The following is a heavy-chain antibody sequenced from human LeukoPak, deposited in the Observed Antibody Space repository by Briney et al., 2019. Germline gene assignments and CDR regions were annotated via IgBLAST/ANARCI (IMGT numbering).Heavy chain of an antibody. Sequence: SETLSLTCAVYGGSFSGYYWSWIRQPPGKGLEWIGEINHSGSTNYNPSLKSRVTISVDTSKNQFSLKLSSVTAADTAVYYCARRGGVLRYFDWLYTFDYWGQGTLVTVSS. CDR2: INHSGST. CDR1: GGSFSGYY. CDR3: ARRGGVLRYFDWLYTFDY. J-gene: IGHJ4*02. V-gene: IGHV4-34*01. D-gene: IGHD3-9*01.